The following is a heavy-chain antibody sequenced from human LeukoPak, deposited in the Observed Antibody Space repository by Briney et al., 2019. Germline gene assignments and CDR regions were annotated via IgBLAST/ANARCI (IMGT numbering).Heavy chain of an antibody. Sequence: ASVKVSCKASGGTFSSYAISWVRQAPGRGLEWMGRIIPIFGTANYAQKFQGRVTITTDESTSTAYMELSSLRSEDTAVYYCARLGVRTMTFDYWGQGTLVTVSS. CDR1: GGTFSSYA. J-gene: IGHJ4*02. CDR2: IIPIFGTA. CDR3: ARLGVRTMTFDY. D-gene: IGHD3-22*01. V-gene: IGHV1-69*05.